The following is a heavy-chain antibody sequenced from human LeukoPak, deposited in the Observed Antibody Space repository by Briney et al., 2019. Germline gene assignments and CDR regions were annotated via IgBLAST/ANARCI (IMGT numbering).Heavy chain of an antibody. D-gene: IGHD1-1*01. J-gene: IGHJ3*02. CDR1: GGTFISYA. CDR3: AIGDWKDAFDI. Sequence: GASVKVSCKASGGTFISYAISWVRQAPGQGLEWMGGIIPIFGTANYAQKFQGRVTITADESTSTAYMELSSLRSEDTAVYYCAIGDWKDAFDIWGQGTMVTVSS. V-gene: IGHV1-69*13. CDR2: IIPIFGTA.